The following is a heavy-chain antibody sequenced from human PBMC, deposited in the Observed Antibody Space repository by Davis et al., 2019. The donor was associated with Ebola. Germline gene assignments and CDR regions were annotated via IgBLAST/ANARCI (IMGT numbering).Heavy chain of an antibody. CDR3: ARDLGRYDDH. V-gene: IGHV1-69*04. Sequence: AASAQVSCKASGGTFSTYDINWVRQAPGQGLEWMGRIIPMVGTATYAQKFQGRVTITADKSTSTAYMEMSGLRSEDTAVYYCARDLGRYDDHWGQGTLVTVSS. J-gene: IGHJ4*02. CDR2: IIPMVGTA. CDR1: GGTFSTYD. D-gene: IGHD1-26*01.